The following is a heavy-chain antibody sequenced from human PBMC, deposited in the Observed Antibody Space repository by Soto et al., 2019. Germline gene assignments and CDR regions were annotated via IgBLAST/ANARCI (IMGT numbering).Heavy chain of an antibody. CDR3: ATRGIPLGAEYFHH. V-gene: IGHV6-1*01. D-gene: IGHD2-21*01. Sequence: RSLTGAISGDSVSSNSAAWNWIRQSPSRGLEWLGRTYYRSKWYNDYAVAVKSRITINPDTSKNQFSLHLNSVTPEDTAVYYCATRGIPLGAEYFHHWGQGTLVTVSS. J-gene: IGHJ1*01. CDR1: GDSVSSNSAA. CDR2: TYYRSKWYN.